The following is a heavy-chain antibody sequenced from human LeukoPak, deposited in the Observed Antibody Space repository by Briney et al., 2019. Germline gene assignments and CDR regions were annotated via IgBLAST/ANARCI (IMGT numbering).Heavy chain of an antibody. CDR1: GFTFSSYA. Sequence: GGSLRLTCAASGFTFSSYAMHWVRQAPGKGLEWVAVISYDGSNKYYADSVKGRFTISRDNSKNTLYLQMNSLRAEDTAVYYCANAYDFWSGSDYWGQGTLVTVSS. V-gene: IGHV3-30-3*01. J-gene: IGHJ4*02. CDR3: ANAYDFWSGSDY. CDR2: ISYDGSNK. D-gene: IGHD3-3*01.